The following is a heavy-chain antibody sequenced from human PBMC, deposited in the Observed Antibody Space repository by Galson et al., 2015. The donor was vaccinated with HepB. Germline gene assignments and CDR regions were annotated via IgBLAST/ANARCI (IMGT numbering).Heavy chain of an antibody. CDR1: GGTFSSYT. J-gene: IGHJ3*02. V-gene: IGHV1-69*02. CDR3: ARLPPRTTVVTGGDAFDI. Sequence: SVKVSCKASGGTFSSYTISWVRQAPGQGLEWMGRIIPILGIANYARKFQGRVTITADKSTSTAYMELSSLRSEDTAVYYCARLPPRTTVVTGGDAFDIWGQGTMVTVSS. CDR2: IIPILGIA. D-gene: IGHD4-23*01.